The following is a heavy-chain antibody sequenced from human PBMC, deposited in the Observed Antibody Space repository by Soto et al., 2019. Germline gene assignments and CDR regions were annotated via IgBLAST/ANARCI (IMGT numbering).Heavy chain of an antibody. CDR3: AKDHSGYFDY. J-gene: IGHJ4*02. Sequence: PGGSLRLSCAASGFTFSSYGMHWVRQAPGKGLEWVAVISYDGSNKYYADSVKGRFTISRDNSKNTLYLQMNSLRAEDMAVYYCAKDHSGYFDYWGQGTLVTVSS. V-gene: IGHV3-30*18. CDR2: ISYDGSNK. CDR1: GFTFSSYG.